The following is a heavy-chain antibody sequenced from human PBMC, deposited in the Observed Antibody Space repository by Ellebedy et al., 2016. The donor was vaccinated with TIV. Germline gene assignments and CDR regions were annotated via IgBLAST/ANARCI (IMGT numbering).Heavy chain of an antibody. J-gene: IGHJ4*02. CDR2: IYYTGTT. CDR1: GGSISRYY. Sequence: PGGSLRLSCIVSGGSISRYYWSWIRQPPGRGLEWIGNIYYTGTTNYNPSLQRRVTITLDTSKNQFSLRFTSVTAADTAVYYCARIGGVSFGERPIDYWGQGTLVTVSS. CDR3: ARIGGVSFGERPIDY. D-gene: IGHD3-10*01. V-gene: IGHV4-59*01.